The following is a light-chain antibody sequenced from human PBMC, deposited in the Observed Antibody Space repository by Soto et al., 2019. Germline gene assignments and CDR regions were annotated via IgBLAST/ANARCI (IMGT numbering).Light chain of an antibody. Sequence: DIQMTQSPSTLSASVGDRDTITCRASRSITYWLAWYQQRPGKAPNLLIYKASTLESGVPSRFSGSGSGTEFTLTISSLQPDDFSTYYCQHYSSYPIAFGGGTKVEIK. J-gene: IGKJ4*01. V-gene: IGKV1-5*03. CDR1: RSITYW. CDR3: QHYSSYPIA. CDR2: KAS.